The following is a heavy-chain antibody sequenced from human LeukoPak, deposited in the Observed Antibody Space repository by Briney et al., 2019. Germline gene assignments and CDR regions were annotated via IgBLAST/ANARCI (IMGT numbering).Heavy chain of an antibody. CDR1: GGSISSYY. V-gene: IGHV4-59*08. Sequence: SETLSLTCTVSGGSISSYYWSWIWQPPGKGLEWIGYIYYSGSTNYNPSLKSRVTISVDTSKNQFSLKLSSVTAADTAVYYCARFGWVVPAAMFAFDYWGQGTLVTVSS. J-gene: IGHJ4*02. CDR2: IYYSGST. D-gene: IGHD2-2*01. CDR3: ARFGWVVPAAMFAFDY.